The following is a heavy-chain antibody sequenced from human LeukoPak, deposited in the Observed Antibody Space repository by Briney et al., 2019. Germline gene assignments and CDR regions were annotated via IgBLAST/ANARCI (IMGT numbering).Heavy chain of an antibody. D-gene: IGHD2-2*01. CDR2: IYYSGST. V-gene: IGHV4-39*01. J-gene: IGHJ6*03. CDR3: ARGVPALYYFYYYMDV. CDR1: GDSISSSSYY. Sequence: PSETLSLTCTVSGDSISSSSYYWGWIRQPPGKGLEWIGSIYYSGSTYNNPSLKSRVTISVDTSKKQFSLKLSSVTAAGTAVYYCARGVPALYYFYYYMDVWGKGTTVTVSS.